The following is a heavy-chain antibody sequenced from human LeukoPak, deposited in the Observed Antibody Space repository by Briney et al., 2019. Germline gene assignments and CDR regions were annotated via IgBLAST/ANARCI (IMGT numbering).Heavy chain of an antibody. Sequence: SETLSLTCTFSGGSISSYYWSWIRQPPGKGLEWIGSSSYSGSPKYNPSLKRRVTISLDTSKNQFSLKVTSVTAADTALYYCAAGALAGLVYFYYIDVWGRGTTVTVSS. D-gene: IGHD1-1*01. CDR1: GGSISSYY. V-gene: IGHV4-59*08. CDR3: AAGALAGLVYFYYIDV. CDR2: SSYSGSP. J-gene: IGHJ6*03.